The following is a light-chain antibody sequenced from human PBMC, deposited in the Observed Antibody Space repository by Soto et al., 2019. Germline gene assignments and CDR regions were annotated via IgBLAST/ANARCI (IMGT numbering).Light chain of an antibody. J-gene: IGKJ4*01. V-gene: IGKV1-5*03. Sequence: DIPMTQSPSALSASVGDRVTITCRASQSISTWLAWYQQKPGKAPKLLIYKASSLEGGVPSRFSGSGSGTEFNITISSLQPDDFATYYCQQYNTYPLTCGGGTTVDTK. CDR1: QSISTW. CDR2: KAS. CDR3: QQYNTYPLT.